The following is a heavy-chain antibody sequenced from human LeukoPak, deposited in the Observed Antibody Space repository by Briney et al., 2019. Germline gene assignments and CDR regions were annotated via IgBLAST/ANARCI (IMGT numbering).Heavy chain of an antibody. D-gene: IGHD1-26*01. J-gene: IGHJ4*02. V-gene: IGHV3-7*01. CDR2: IKQDGSEK. Sequence: GGSLRLSCAASGFIVSSYYMSWVRQAPGKGLEWVANIKQDGSEKYYVDSVKGRFTISRDNAKNSLYLQMNSLRAEDTAVYYCARDGGRNFDYWGQGTLVTVSS. CDR3: ARDGGRNFDY. CDR1: GFIVSSYY.